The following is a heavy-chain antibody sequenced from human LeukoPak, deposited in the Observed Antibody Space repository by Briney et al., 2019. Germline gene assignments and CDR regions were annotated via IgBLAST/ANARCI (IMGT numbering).Heavy chain of an antibody. J-gene: IGHJ4*02. CDR1: GDSVSSNSAA. D-gene: IGHD3-10*01. CDR3: ARARLHHNYGSGTSFDY. V-gene: IGHV6-1*01. CDR2: TYYRSNWYN. Sequence: SQTLSLSCAISGDSVSSNSAAWNWIRQSPSRGLEWLGRTYYRSNWYNDHAVSVKSRITINPDTSKNQISLQVNSVTPEDTAVYYCARARLHHNYGSGTSFDYWGQGTLVTVSS.